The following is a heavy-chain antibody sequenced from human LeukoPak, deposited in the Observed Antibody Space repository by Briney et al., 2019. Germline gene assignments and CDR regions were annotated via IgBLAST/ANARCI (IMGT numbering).Heavy chain of an antibody. D-gene: IGHD6-13*01. CDR2: IIPIFGTA. V-gene: IGHV1-69*01. CDR3: ASCIASAYNWFDP. CDR1: GGTFSGYA. Sequence: SVKVSCKASGGTFSGYAISWVRQAPGQGLEWMGGIIPIFGTANYAQKFQGRVTITADESTSTAYMELSSLRSEDTAVYYCASCIASAYNWFDPWGQGTLVTVSS. J-gene: IGHJ5*02.